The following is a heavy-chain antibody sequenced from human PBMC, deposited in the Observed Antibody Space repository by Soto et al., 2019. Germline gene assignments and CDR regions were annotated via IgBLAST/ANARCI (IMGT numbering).Heavy chain of an antibody. Sequence: SETLSLTCTVSGGSISSYYWSWIRQPPGKGLEWIGYIYYSGSTNYNPSLKSRVTISVDTSKNQFSLKLSSVTAADTAVYYCAGGGYSYGSHYYYGMDVWGQGTAVTVSS. V-gene: IGHV4-59*01. CDR3: AGGGYSYGSHYYYGMDV. CDR2: IYYSGST. D-gene: IGHD5-18*01. CDR1: GGSISSYY. J-gene: IGHJ6*02.